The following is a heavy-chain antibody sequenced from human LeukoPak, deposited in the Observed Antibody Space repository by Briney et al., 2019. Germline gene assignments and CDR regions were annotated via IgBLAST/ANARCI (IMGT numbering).Heavy chain of an antibody. V-gene: IGHV3-23*01. CDR3: AKASWVSSTDAVR. J-gene: IGHJ4*02. D-gene: IGHD3-16*01. Sequence: GGSLRLSRAASGLSFSSFAMGWVRQGPARGLEWVSSIRGNRETFYADSVKGRFTLSSDSSRNTVYFQLNNLRVEDTVIYYCAKASWVSSTDAVRWGQGTLVNVSS. CDR1: GLSFSSFA. CDR2: IRGNRET.